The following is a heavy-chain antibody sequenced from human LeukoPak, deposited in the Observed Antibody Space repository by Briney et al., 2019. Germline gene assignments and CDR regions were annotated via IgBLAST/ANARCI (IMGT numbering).Heavy chain of an antibody. J-gene: IGHJ3*02. V-gene: IGHV3-11*01. CDR3: ARKVAFDI. Sequence: GSLRLSCAASGFSLSDYYMSWIRQAPGKGLEWVAYIDSYGTTIYYADSVKGQFTISRDSTKNSLYLQMNSLRVEDTAVYYCARKVAFDIWGQGTMVTVSS. CDR2: IDSYGTTI. CDR1: GFSLSDYY.